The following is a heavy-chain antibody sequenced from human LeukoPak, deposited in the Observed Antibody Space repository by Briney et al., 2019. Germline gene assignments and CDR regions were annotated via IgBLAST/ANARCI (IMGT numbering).Heavy chain of an antibody. J-gene: IGHJ4*02. CDR3: ARDVLRLQNPLWY. D-gene: IGHD4-11*01. CDR2: INPNSGDT. Sequence: ASVTVSCKACRYTFTDYYMHWVRPAPGQGLAGMGWINPNSGDTNYAQKLQGRVTMTRDTSLSAVYIELSRLRSDDTAVYYCARDVLRLQNPLWYWGQGTLVTVSS. CDR1: RYTFTDYY. V-gene: IGHV1-2*02.